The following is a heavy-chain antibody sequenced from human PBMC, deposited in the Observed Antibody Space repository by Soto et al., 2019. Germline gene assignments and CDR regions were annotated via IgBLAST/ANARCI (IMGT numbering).Heavy chain of an antibody. CDR3: ARGPTYYYDSSGSHAFDI. J-gene: IGHJ3*02. CDR2: ISAYNGNT. V-gene: IGHV1-18*01. CDR1: GYTFISYG. D-gene: IGHD3-22*01. Sequence: ASVKVSCKASGYTFISYGISWVRQAPGQGLEWMGWISAYNGNTNYAQKLQGRVTMTTDTSTSTAYMELRSLRSDDTAVYYCARGPTYYYDSSGSHAFDIWGQGTMVTVSS.